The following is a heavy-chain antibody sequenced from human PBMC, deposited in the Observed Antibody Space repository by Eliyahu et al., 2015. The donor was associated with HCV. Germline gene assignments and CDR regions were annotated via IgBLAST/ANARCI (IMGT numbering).Heavy chain of an antibody. D-gene: IGHD2-8*02. Sequence: QVQLQESGPGLVKPSETLSLTCTVXGGSXSFCSSTSVCHXPGRVLPWTRYVYQTGXTDXNPSLKSRVTISVDTSKNQFSLKMGSVTAADTALYYCARVYCTGGVCFLDYWGQGTLVSVSA. J-gene: IGHJ4*02. CDR2: VYQTGXT. CDR1: GGSXSFCS. V-gene: IGHV4-59*06. CDR3: ARVYCTGGVCFLDY.